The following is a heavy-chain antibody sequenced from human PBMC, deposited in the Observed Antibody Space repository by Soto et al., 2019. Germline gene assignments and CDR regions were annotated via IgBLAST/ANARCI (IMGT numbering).Heavy chain of an antibody. D-gene: IGHD6-6*01. CDR2: IYYSGST. Sequence: SETLSLTCTVSGGSISSGGYYWSWIRQHPGKGLEWIGYIYYSGSTYYNPSLKSRVTISVDTSKNQFSLKLSSVTAADTAVYYCAVAARPVDENYGMDVWGQGTTVTVSS. V-gene: IGHV4-31*03. J-gene: IGHJ6*02. CDR1: GGSISSGGYY. CDR3: AVAARPVDENYGMDV.